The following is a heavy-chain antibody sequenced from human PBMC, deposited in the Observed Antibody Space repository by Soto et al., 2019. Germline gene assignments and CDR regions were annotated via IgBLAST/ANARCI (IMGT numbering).Heavy chain of an antibody. J-gene: IGHJ6*02. V-gene: IGHV1-69*08. D-gene: IGHD2-21*02. CDR3: ARRRYCGYDCYHKHYYGMDV. Sequence: QVQLVQSGAEVKKPGSSVKVSCRASGDTFSSYTVNWVRQAPGRGLEWLGRIIPGLGTTDYAQKFKGRVTITADKSTNIVYMELSSLRSEDRAVYYCARRRYCGYDCYHKHYYGMDVWGQGTTVTVAS. CDR1: GDTFSSYT. CDR2: IIPGLGTT.